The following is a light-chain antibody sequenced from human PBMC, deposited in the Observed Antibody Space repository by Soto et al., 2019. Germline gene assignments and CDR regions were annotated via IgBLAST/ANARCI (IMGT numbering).Light chain of an antibody. CDR3: YSHTSGTRGV. J-gene: IGLJ2*01. CDR2: DVS. V-gene: IGLV2-14*01. Sequence: QSALTQPASVSGSPGQSITISCTGTSSDVGDNKYISWYQQHPGKAPKVMIYDVSNRPSGVSNRFSGSKSGNTASLTISGLQVEDEADYYCYSHTSGTRGVFGGGTQLTVL. CDR1: SSDVGDNKY.